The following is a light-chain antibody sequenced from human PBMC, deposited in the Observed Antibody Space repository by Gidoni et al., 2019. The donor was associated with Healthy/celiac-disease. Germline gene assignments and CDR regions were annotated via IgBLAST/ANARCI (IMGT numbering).Light chain of an antibody. CDR1: QDISKY. J-gene: IGKJ2*01. Sequence: VIRQTHSPSFLSASPGDSVTLSCRMSQDISKYLSWYQQKPGKAPELLIYAASTLQSGVPSRFSGSGSGTDFTLTISCLQSEDFATYYCQQYYSFPYTFGQGTKLEIK. CDR2: AAS. V-gene: IGKV1D-8*01. CDR3: QQYYSFPYT.